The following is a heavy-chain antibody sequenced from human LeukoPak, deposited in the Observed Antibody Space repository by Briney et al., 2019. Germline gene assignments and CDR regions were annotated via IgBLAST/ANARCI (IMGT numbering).Heavy chain of an antibody. D-gene: IGHD3-10*01. V-gene: IGHV1-8*01. CDR1: GYTFTSYD. CDR3: ARGHGLLWFGESQFDY. CDR2: MNPNSGNT. Sequence: ASVKVSCKASGYTFTSYDINWVRQATGQGLEWMGWMNPNSGNTGYAQKFQCRVTMTRNTSISTAYMELSSLRSEDTAVYYCARGHGLLWFGESQFDYWGQGTLVTVSS. J-gene: IGHJ4*02.